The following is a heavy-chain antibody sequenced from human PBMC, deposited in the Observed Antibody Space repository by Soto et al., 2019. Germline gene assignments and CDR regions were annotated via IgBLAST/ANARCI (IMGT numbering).Heavy chain of an antibody. D-gene: IGHD2-15*01. Sequence: ASVKVSCRASGYTFTGYCMHWVRQAPGQGLEWMGWINPNSGGTNYAQKFQGRVTMTRDTSISTAYMELSRLRSDDTAVYYCARVNVVVVAATREYYFDYWGQGTLVTVSS. V-gene: IGHV1-2*02. J-gene: IGHJ4*02. CDR2: INPNSGGT. CDR3: ARVNVVVVAATREYYFDY. CDR1: GYTFTGYC.